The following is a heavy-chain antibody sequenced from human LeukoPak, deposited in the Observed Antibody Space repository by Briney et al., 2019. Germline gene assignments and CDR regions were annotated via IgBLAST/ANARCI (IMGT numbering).Heavy chain of an antibody. CDR2: IFPGDSDT. CDR3: ARHPGDYFYLDY. CDR1: GYSFTDYW. D-gene: IGHD4-17*01. Sequence: KCGESLKISCKASGYSFTDYWIGWVRQMPGKGLEWMGIIFPGDSDTRYSPSFQGQVTISADKSIGTAYLQWSSLKASDTAIYYCARHPGDYFYLDYWGQGTLVTVSS. V-gene: IGHV5-51*01. J-gene: IGHJ4*02.